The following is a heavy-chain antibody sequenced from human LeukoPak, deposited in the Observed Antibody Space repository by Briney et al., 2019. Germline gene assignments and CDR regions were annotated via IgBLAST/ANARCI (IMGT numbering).Heavy chain of an antibody. CDR2: IYYSGTT. J-gene: IGHJ4*02. CDR1: GGSISSYY. Sequence: PSETLSLTCTVSGGSISSYYWSWIRQPPGKGLEWIGYIYYSGTTKYNPSLKSRITISVDTSKNQFSLKLSSVTAADTAVYYCARDVTAAFDYWGQGTLVTVSS. CDR3: ARDVTAAFDY. D-gene: IGHD6-13*01. V-gene: IGHV4-59*12.